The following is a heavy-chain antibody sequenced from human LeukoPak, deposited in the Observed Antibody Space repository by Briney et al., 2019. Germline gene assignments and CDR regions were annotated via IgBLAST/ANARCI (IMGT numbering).Heavy chain of an antibody. J-gene: IGHJ3*02. D-gene: IGHD1-26*01. CDR3: ARHRAGATSYDDFDI. CDR1: GYSINSGYY. CDR2: IYHSGST. Sequence: PSETLSLTCAVSGYSINSGYYWGWIRQPPGKGLEWIGSIYHSGSTSYNPSLKSRVTISVDTSKNQFSLKLSSVTAADTAVYYCARHRAGATSYDDFDIWGQGTMVTVSS. V-gene: IGHV4-38-2*01.